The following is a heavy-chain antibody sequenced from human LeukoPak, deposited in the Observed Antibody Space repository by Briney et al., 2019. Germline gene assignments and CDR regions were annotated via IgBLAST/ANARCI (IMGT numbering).Heavy chain of an antibody. D-gene: IGHD6-19*01. Sequence: GGSLRLSCAASGFIFTSYWMSWVRQAPGKGLEWVANIKQDGSEKYYVESVKGRFTISRGNAKNSLYLRMNSLRADDTAVYYCARVSSSGWDYYYYYYMDVWGKGTTVTVSS. V-gene: IGHV3-7*01. J-gene: IGHJ6*03. CDR2: IKQDGSEK. CDR3: ARVSSSGWDYYYYYYMDV. CDR1: GFIFTSYW.